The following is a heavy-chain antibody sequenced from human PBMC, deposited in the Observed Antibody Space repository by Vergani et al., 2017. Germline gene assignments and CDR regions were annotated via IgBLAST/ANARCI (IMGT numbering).Heavy chain of an antibody. D-gene: IGHD6-13*01. J-gene: IGHJ6*02. CDR2: VYTGGGT. CDR1: GGSIRSGSYY. Sequence: QVQLQESGPGLVRPSQTLSLTCPVSGGSIRSGSYYRSWFRQPAGKGLEWIGRVYTGGGTSYNPSLKSRVTISVDTSKNQFSLQLSSVTAADTAVYYCARDPLYSTTWPFLLLDMDVWGQGTTVTVSS. CDR3: ARDPLYSTTWPFLLLDMDV. V-gene: IGHV4-61*02.